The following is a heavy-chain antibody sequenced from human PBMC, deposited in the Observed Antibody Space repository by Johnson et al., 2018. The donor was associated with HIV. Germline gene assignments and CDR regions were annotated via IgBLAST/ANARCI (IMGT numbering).Heavy chain of an antibody. Sequence: QVQLVESGGGVVQPGGSLRLSCAASGFTFSSYGMHWVRQAPGKGLEWVSFIRHAGSDQFYADSVKGRSPTARDNSKNPLYLQRNSLSAEDTVVYYSARLGSSSWYGDDAFDIWGQGTMVTVSS. CDR1: GFTFSSYG. J-gene: IGHJ3*02. D-gene: IGHD6-13*01. CDR2: IRHAGSDQ. V-gene: IGHV3-30*02. CDR3: ARLGSSSWYGDDAFDI.